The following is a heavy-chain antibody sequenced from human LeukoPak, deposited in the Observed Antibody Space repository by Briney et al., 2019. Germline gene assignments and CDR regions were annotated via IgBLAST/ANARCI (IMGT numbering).Heavy chain of an antibody. D-gene: IGHD6-13*01. CDR1: GFTFSSYS. CDR3: ATSPLNTAAGYFDY. Sequence: GGSLRLSCAASGFTFSSYSMNWVRQAPGKGLEWVSSISSSSSYIYYADSVKGRFTISRDNAKNSLYLQMNSLRAEDTAVYYCATSPLNTAAGYFDYWGQGTLVTVSS. J-gene: IGHJ4*02. CDR2: ISSSSSYI. V-gene: IGHV3-21*01.